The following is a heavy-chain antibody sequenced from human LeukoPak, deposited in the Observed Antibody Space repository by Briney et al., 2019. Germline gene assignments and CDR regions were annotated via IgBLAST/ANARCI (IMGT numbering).Heavy chain of an antibody. V-gene: IGHV3-66*01. D-gene: IGHD3-9*01. CDR1: GFTVSSNY. J-gene: IGHJ4*02. Sequence: GGSLRLSCAASGFTVSSNYMSWVRQAPGKGLEWVSVIYSGGSTYYADSVKGRFTISRDNSKNTLYLQMNSLRAEDTAVYYCARVFSGVLRYFDWPPYYFDYWGQGTLVTVSS. CDR3: ARVFSGVLRYFDWPPYYFDY. CDR2: IYSGGST.